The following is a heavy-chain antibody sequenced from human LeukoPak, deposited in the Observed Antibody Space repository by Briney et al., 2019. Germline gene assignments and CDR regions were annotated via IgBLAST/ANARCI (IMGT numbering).Heavy chain of an antibody. Sequence: SETLSLTCTVSGGSISSYYWSWIRQPPGKGLEWIGYIYYSGSTNYNPSLKSRVTISVDTSKNQFSLKLSSATAADTAVYYCARDGYSYGYGWFDPWGQGTLVTVSS. J-gene: IGHJ5*02. CDR2: IYYSGST. CDR3: ARDGYSYGYGWFDP. D-gene: IGHD5-18*01. V-gene: IGHV4-59*01. CDR1: GGSISSYY.